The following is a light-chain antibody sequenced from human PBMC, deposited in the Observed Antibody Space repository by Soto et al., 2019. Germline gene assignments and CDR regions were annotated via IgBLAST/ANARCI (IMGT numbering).Light chain of an antibody. CDR3: QQSFTSLCT. CDR2: TAS. CDR1: QSIGWY. Sequence: DIQMTQSPSSLSASVGDRVTNTCRASQSIGWYLHWYQQKPGKAPKLLIYTASSLQSGVPSRFSGSGSGTDFTLTISSLQPEDFATYFCQQSFTSLCTFGQGTKVEI. V-gene: IGKV1-39*01. J-gene: IGKJ1*01.